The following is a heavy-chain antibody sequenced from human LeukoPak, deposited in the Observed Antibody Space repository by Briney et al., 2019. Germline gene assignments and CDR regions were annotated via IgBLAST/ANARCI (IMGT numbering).Heavy chain of an antibody. J-gene: IGHJ5*02. D-gene: IGHD2-8*01. V-gene: IGHV4-39*07. Sequence: SETLSLTCTVSGGSISSSSYYWGWIRQPPGKGLEWIGSIYYSGSTYYNPSLKSRVTISVDTSKNQFSLKLSSVTAADTAVYYCASSNDYIWFDPWGQGTLVTVSS. CDR1: GGSISSSSYY. CDR3: ASSNDYIWFDP. CDR2: IYYSGST.